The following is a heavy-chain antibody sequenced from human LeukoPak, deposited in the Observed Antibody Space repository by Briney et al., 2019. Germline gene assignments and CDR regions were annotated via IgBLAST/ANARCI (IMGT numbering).Heavy chain of an antibody. Sequence: PSETLSLTCAVYGGSFSGYYWSWIRQPPGKGLEWIGEINHSGSTNYNPSLKSRVTISVDTSKNQFSLKLSSVTAAGTAVYYCASQPFAAAGLDYWGQGTLVTVSS. V-gene: IGHV4-34*01. D-gene: IGHD6-13*01. CDR3: ASQPFAAAGLDY. CDR1: GGSFSGYY. CDR2: INHSGST. J-gene: IGHJ4*02.